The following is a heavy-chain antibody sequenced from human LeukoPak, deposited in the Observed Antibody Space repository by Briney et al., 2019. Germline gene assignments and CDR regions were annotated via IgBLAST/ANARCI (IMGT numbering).Heavy chain of an antibody. Sequence: GGSLRLSCAASGFTFSDFAMNWVRQAPGKGLEWVSAMSGTGDSTYYADSVKGRFTISRDNSRNTLYLQMNSLRAEDTAVYYCAFWDYFGSRGYPYWGQGTLVTVSS. CDR1: GFTFSDFA. V-gene: IGHV3-23*01. CDR2: MSGTGDST. D-gene: IGHD3-22*01. CDR3: AFWDYFGSRGYPY. J-gene: IGHJ4*02.